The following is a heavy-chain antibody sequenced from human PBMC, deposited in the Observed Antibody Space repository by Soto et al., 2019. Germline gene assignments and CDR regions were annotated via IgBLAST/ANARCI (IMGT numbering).Heavy chain of an antibody. D-gene: IGHD6-19*01. CDR1: GAYIATYY. CDR3: ARRLFVSGWTLDS. V-gene: IGHV4-59*13. CDR2: VYHTGST. Sequence: PSETLSLTCDVSGAYIATYYWSWIRQAPGKGLEWIGNVYHTGSTDYNSSLRSRVTISVDPSKNQLCLNMNSVPAADTAVYYCARRLFVSGWTLDSWGQGALVTVSS. J-gene: IGHJ4*02.